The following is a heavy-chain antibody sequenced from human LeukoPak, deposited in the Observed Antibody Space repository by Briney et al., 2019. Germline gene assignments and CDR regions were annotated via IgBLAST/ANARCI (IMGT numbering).Heavy chain of an antibody. V-gene: IGHV3-23*01. Sequence: GGALRLSCAASGFTFSSYDMTWVRQAPGRGLEWVSAISGSGGSTYYADSVKGRFTISRDNSKNTLYLQMNSLRAEDTAVYYCAKDAYDSSGYYGRFDYWGQGTLVTVSS. J-gene: IGHJ4*02. CDR1: GFTFSSYD. CDR3: AKDAYDSSGYYGRFDY. D-gene: IGHD3-22*01. CDR2: ISGSGGST.